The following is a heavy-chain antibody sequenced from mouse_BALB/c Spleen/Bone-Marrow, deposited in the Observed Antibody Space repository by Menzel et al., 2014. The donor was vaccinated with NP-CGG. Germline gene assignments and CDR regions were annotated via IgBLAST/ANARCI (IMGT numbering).Heavy chain of an antibody. D-gene: IGHD1-1*01. CDR1: GFTFSSYG. J-gene: IGHJ1*01. Sequence: EVKLVESGGGLVQPGGSLKLSCVASGFTFSSYGMSWVRQTPDKRLELVATINNNGGSTYYPDSVNGQFTISRDNAKNTLYLQMSSLKSEDTAMYYCARVYGWYFDVWGAGTTVTVSS. CDR2: INNNGGST. CDR3: ARVYGWYFDV. V-gene: IGHV5-6-3*01.